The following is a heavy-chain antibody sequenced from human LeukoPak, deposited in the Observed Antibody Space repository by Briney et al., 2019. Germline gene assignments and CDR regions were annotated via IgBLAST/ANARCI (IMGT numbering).Heavy chain of an antibody. Sequence: PGGSLRLSCAASGFTFDDYAMHWVRQAPGKGLEWVSGITWNSGSIGYGDSVKGRFTISRDNAKKSLDLQMNSLRAEDTAFYYCAKVRGTYSSGYFFDYWGQGTLVTVSS. CDR1: GFTFDDYA. V-gene: IGHV3-9*01. CDR2: ITWNSGSI. J-gene: IGHJ4*02. CDR3: AKVRGTYSSGYFFDY. D-gene: IGHD6-19*01.